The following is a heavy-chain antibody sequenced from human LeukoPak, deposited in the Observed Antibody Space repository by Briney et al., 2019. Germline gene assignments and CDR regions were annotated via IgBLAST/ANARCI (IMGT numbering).Heavy chain of an antibody. V-gene: IGHV3-33*01. J-gene: IGHJ5*02. D-gene: IGHD3-22*01. CDR3: ARDRLDRGGYHP. CDR1: GFTFGRYG. Sequence: PGGSLRLSCAASGFTFGRYGMHWVRQAPGKGLEWVAVIWYDGSNTYYVDPVKGRFTISRDNSKNTLYLQMSSLRVEDTAVYYCARDRLDRGGYHPWGQGTLVTVSS. CDR2: IWYDGSNT.